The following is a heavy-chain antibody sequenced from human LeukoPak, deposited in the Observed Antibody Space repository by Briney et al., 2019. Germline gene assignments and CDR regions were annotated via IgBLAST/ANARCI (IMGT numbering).Heavy chain of an antibody. CDR2: IRSKANSYAT. J-gene: IGHJ5*02. D-gene: IGHD1-26*01. V-gene: IGHV3-73*01. Sequence: GGSLRLSCAASGFTCSGCAMHWVRQASGKGLEWVGRIRSKANSYATAYAASVKGRFTISRDDSKNTAYLQMNSLKTEDTAVYYCTRHASVGATGWFDPWGQGTLVTVSS. CDR1: GFTCSGCA. CDR3: TRHASVGATGWFDP.